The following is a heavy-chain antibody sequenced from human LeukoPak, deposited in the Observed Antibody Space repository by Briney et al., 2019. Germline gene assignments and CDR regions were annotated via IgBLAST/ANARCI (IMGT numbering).Heavy chain of an antibody. D-gene: IGHD4-11*01. J-gene: IGHJ4*02. CDR3: ARDALHSRGY. CDR1: GGSIISGGYY. V-gene: IGHV4-31*03. Sequence: SQTLSLTCTVSGGSIISGGYYWSWIRQHPGKGLEWIGYIYYSGSTYYNPSLKSRVTISVDTSKNQFSLKLSSVTAADTAVYYCARDALHSRGYWGQGTLVTVSS. CDR2: IYYSGST.